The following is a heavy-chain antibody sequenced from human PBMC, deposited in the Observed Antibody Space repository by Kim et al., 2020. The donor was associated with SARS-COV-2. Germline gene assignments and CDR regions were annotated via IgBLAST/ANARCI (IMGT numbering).Heavy chain of an antibody. V-gene: IGHV4-39*01. J-gene: IGHJ6*02. CDR3: ARHHFISPYYGMDA. D-gene: IGHD3-3*02. CDR2: IYYSGST. CDR1: GGSISSGSYY. Sequence: SETLSLTCTVSGGSISSGSYYWGWIRQPPGKGLEWIGSIYYSGSTYYNPSLKSRVTISVDTSKNQFSLKLSSVTAADTAVYYCARHHFISPYYGMDAWG.